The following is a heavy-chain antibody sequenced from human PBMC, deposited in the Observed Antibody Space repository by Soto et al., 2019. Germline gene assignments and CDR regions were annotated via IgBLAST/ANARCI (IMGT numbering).Heavy chain of an antibody. V-gene: IGHV1-8*01. Sequence: ASVKVSCKASGYTFTSYDINWVRQATGQGLEWMGWMNPNSGNTGYAQKFQGRVTMTRNTSISTAYMELSSLRSEDTAVYYCARDNQGSGSYPYYYYMDGWGKGTTVTVAS. J-gene: IGHJ6*03. CDR2: MNPNSGNT. CDR3: ARDNQGSGSYPYYYYMDG. CDR1: GYTFTSYD. D-gene: IGHD3-10*01.